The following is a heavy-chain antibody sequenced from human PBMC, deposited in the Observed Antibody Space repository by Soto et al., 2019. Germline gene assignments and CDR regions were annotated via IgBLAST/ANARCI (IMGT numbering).Heavy chain of an antibody. CDR3: ASGFGVGARNYFDY. Sequence: TSETLSLTYTVSGGSISSYYWSWIRQPPGKGLEWIGYIYYSGSTNYNPSLKSRVTISVDTSKNQFSLKLSSVTAADTAVYYCASGFGVGARNYFDYWGQGTLVTVSS. CDR2: IYYSGST. D-gene: IGHD1-26*01. J-gene: IGHJ4*02. V-gene: IGHV4-59*01. CDR1: GGSISSYY.